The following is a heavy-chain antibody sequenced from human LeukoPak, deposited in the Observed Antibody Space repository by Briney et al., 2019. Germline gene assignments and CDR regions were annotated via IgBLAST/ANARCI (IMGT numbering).Heavy chain of an antibody. CDR2: ISSSGSTI. CDR1: GFTFSSYE. J-gene: IGHJ4*02. V-gene: IGHV3-48*03. D-gene: IGHD3-22*01. Sequence: GGSLRLSCAASGFTFSSYEMNRVRQAPGKGLEWVSYISSSGSTIYYADSVKGRFTISRDNAKNSLYLQMNSLRAEDTAVYYCARIGGSGYYLDYWGQGTLVTVSS. CDR3: ARIGGSGYYLDY.